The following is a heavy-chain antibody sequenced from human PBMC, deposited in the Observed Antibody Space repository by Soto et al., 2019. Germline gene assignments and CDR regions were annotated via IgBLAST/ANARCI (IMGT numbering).Heavy chain of an antibody. V-gene: IGHV3-15*07. CDR3: TTVSDNYDFWSGYYFASAPGYGMDV. CDR2: IKSKTDGGTT. CDR1: GFTFSNAW. D-gene: IGHD3-3*01. Sequence: PGGSLRLSCAASGFTFSNAWMNWVRQAPGKGLEWVGRIKSKTDGGTTDYAAPVKGRFTISRDDSKNTLYLQMNSLKTEDTAVYYCTTVSDNYDFWSGYYFASAPGYGMDVWGQGTTVTVSS. J-gene: IGHJ6*02.